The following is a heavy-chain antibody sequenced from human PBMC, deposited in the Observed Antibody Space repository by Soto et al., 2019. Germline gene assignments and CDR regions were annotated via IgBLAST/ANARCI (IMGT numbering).Heavy chain of an antibody. CDR1: GYTLTELS. J-gene: IGHJ3*02. D-gene: IGHD2-15*01. CDR3: ATARYGGNPSGAFDI. V-gene: IGHV1-24*01. Sequence: ASVKVSCKVSGYTLTELSMHWVRQAPGKGLEWMGGFDPEDGETIYAQKFQGRVTMTEDTSTDTAYMELSSLRSEDTAVYYCATARYGGNPSGAFDIWGQGTMVTVSS. CDR2: FDPEDGET.